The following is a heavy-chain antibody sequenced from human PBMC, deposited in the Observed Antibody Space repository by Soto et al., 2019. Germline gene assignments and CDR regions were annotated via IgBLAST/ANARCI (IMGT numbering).Heavy chain of an antibody. CDR1: GDSFTSYC. V-gene: IGHV5-10-1*01. CDR2: IGPSDSYT. J-gene: IGHJ6*02. D-gene: IGHD3-10*01. Sequence: PGESMPIRCKGAGDSFTSYCSSWVSKMPGKGLEWMGRIGPSDSYTNYSPSFQGHVTISADKSISTACLQWSSLKASDTAMYYCASNHPHSVYYGMDVWGQGTTVTVSS. CDR3: ASNHPHSVYYGMDV.